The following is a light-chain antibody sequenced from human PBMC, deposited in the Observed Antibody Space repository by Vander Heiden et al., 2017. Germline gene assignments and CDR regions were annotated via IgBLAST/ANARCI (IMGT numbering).Light chain of an antibody. V-gene: IGLV2-11*01. J-gene: IGLJ3*02. CDR2: DVN. Sequence: QSALTQPRSVSGSPGQSVTISCTGTSLVDVYNYVSWYQHHPGKAPKLMIFDVNKRPSGVPDRFSGSKSGNTASLTISGLQADDEADYYCCSYAGGYTWVFGGGTKLTVL. CDR3: CSYAGGYTWV. CDR1: SLVDVYNY.